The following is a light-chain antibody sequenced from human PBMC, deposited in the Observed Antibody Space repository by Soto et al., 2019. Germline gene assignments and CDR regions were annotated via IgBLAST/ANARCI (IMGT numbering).Light chain of an antibody. Sequence: QSALTQPASVSGSPGQSVTISCSGSSSDVGAYNYVSWYQRHPGKAPKLMIYDVTNRPSGVSNRFSGSKSGNTASLTISGRQAADEADYFCSSYTSSSTVVFGGGTKLTVL. V-gene: IGLV2-14*01. CDR2: DVT. CDR3: SSYTSSSTVV. CDR1: SSDVGAYNY. J-gene: IGLJ3*02.